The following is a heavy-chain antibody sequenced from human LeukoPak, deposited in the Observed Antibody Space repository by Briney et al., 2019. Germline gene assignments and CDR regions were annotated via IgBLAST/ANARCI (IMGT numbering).Heavy chain of an antibody. D-gene: IGHD6-13*01. Sequence: WGSLRLSCAASGFTFSSYGMHWVRQAPGKGLEWVAVISYDGSNKYNADSVKGRFSISRDNSKNTLYLQMNSLRAEDTAVYYCAKDRGGIAIWGEGTMVTVSS. CDR2: ISYDGSNK. CDR1: GFTFSSYG. J-gene: IGHJ3*02. CDR3: AKDRGGIAI. V-gene: IGHV3-30*18.